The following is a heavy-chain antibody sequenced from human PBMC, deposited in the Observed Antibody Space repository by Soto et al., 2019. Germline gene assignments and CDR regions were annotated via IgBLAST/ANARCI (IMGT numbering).Heavy chain of an antibody. V-gene: IGHV3-33*01. Sequence: QVQLVESGGGVVQPGRSLRLSCAASGFTFSSYGMHWVRQAPGKGLEWLAVIWYDGSNEYYADSVKGRFTISRDNSKNTLYLQMNSLRAEDTAVYYCARVFHAEYSQHWGQGTLVTVSS. CDR1: GFTFSSYG. CDR3: ARVFHAEYSQH. CDR2: IWYDGSNE. J-gene: IGHJ1*01.